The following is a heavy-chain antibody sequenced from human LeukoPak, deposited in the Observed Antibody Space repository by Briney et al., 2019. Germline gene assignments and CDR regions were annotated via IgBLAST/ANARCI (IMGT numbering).Heavy chain of an antibody. CDR2: IIPIFGTA. Sequence: SVKVSCKASGGTFSSYAISWVRQAPGQGLEWMGGIIPIFGTANYAQKFQGRVTITADESTSTAHMELSSLRSEDTAVYYCASLRYSGYDTPTMHFDYWGQGTLVTVSS. J-gene: IGHJ4*02. CDR3: ASLRYSGYDTPTMHFDY. V-gene: IGHV1-69*01. D-gene: IGHD5-12*01. CDR1: GGTFSSYA.